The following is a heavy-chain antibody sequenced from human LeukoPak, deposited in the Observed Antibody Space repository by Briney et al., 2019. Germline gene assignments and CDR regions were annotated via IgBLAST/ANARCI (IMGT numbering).Heavy chain of an antibody. J-gene: IGHJ4*02. Sequence: SETLSLTCSVSGGSISSSNYHWGWVRQPPGKGLEWIGTIYYTATTYYNPSLKSRLTISVDTSRNQFSLKLTSVTAADTAVYYCVMMTFGSCGDWGQGTLVTVSS. CDR2: IYYTATT. D-gene: IGHD3-16*01. V-gene: IGHV4-39*01. CDR3: VMMTFGSCGD. CDR1: GGSISSSNYH.